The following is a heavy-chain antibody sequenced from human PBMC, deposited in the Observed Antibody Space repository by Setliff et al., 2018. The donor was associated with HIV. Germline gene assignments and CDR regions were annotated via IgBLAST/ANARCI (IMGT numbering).Heavy chain of an antibody. J-gene: IGHJ3*02. CDR3: ARLRVKQLVPEALDI. CDR1: GGSINSCGYS. V-gene: IGHV4-30-2*01. Sequence: SETLSLTCAVFGGSINSCGYSWSWIRQPPGKGLEWIGYIYQSGSTYYNPSLKSRVTISVDTSKNQFSLNLNSVTAADTAVYSCARLRVKQLVPEALDIWGQGTMVTVSS. CDR2: IYQSGST. D-gene: IGHD6-6*01.